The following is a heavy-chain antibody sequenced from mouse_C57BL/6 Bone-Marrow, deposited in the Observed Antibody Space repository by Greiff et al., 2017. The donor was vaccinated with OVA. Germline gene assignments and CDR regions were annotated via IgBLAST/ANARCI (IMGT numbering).Heavy chain of an antibody. D-gene: IGHD2-12*01. CDR3: ARCRYDGADY. CDR1: GYTFTNYW. Sequence: VQLVESGAELVRPGTSVKMSCKASGYTFTNYWIGWAKQRPGHGLEWIGDIYPGGGYTNYNEKFNGKATLTADKSSSTAYMQFSSLTSEDSAIYYCARCRYDGADYWGQGTSVTVSS. CDR2: IYPGGGYT. J-gene: IGHJ4*01. V-gene: IGHV1-63*01.